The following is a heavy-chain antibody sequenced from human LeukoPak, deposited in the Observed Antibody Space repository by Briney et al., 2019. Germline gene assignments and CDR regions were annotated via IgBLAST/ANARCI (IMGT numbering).Heavy chain of an antibody. V-gene: IGHV4-34*01. CDR2: INRSGST. CDR1: GGSFSGYY. D-gene: IGHD6-13*01. CDR3: ASVTITAAGRNWFDP. Sequence: PSETLSLTCAIYGGSFSGYYWSWIRQPPGKGLEWIGEINRSGSTNYNPSLKSRVTISVDTSKNPFSLKVSSVTAADTAVYYCASVTITAAGRNWFDPWGQGTLVTVSS. J-gene: IGHJ5*02.